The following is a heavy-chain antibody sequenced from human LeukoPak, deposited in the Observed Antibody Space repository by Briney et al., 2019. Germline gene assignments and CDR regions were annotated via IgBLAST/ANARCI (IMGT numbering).Heavy chain of an antibody. CDR1: GYTFTSYD. CDR2: MNPNCGNT. CDR3: FCSGGSCYDY. D-gene: IGHD2-15*01. Sequence: ASVKVSCKASGYTFTSYDINWVRQATGQGLEWMGWMNPNCGNTGYAQKFQGRVTMTRNTSISTAYMELSSLRSEDTAVYYCFCSGGSCYDYWGQGTLVTVSS. J-gene: IGHJ4*02. V-gene: IGHV1-8*01.